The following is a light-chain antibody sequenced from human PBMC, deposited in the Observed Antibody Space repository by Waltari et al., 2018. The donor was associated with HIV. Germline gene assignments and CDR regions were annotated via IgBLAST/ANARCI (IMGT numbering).Light chain of an antibody. CDR3: TAWDSRRSAGV. Sequence: QPGLPQSPSVSEYLTHPVTLTCTGDSDNVCHQRAALLQQSQGHPPKLLTYRDDNRPAGISDRFSTARSGNTASLLIFDLKAEDEADYYCTAWDSRRSAGVFGGGTRLTVL. CDR1: SDNVCHQR. J-gene: IGLJ3*02. CDR2: RDD. V-gene: IGLV10-54*04.